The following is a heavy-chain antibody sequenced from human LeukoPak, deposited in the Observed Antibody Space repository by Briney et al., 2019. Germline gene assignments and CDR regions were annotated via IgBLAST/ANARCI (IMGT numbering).Heavy chain of an antibody. D-gene: IGHD6-6*01. CDR3: ATTIEYSSSSAEYFQH. Sequence: GGSLKISCKGSGYSFTSYWISWVRQMPGKGLEWMGRIDPSDSYTKYSPSFQGHVTISADKSISTAYLQWSSPKASDTAMYYCATTIEYSSSSAEYFQHWGQGTLVTVSS. V-gene: IGHV5-10-1*01. CDR2: IDPSDSYT. CDR1: GYSFTSYW. J-gene: IGHJ1*01.